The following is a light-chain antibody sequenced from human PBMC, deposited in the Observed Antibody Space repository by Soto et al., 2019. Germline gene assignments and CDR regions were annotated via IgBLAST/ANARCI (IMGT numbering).Light chain of an antibody. CDR2: DAS. Sequence: DIVLTQSPATRSLSPGERATLSCSASQSVSSYLAWYQQKPGQAPRLLIYDASNRATGIPARFSGSASGTDFTLTIGSLEPEDIAVYYCQERSSWPPRFTCGPGTKVDIK. CDR1: QSVSSY. V-gene: IGKV3-11*01. J-gene: IGKJ3*01. CDR3: QERSSWPPRFT.